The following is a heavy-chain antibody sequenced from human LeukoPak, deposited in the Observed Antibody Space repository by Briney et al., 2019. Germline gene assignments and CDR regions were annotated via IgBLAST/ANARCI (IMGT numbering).Heavy chain of an antibody. J-gene: IGHJ4*02. V-gene: IGHV4-34*01. CDR2: INHSGST. CDR1: GGSFSGYY. D-gene: IGHD6-6*01. CDR3: ARDIAARRAGYYFDY. Sequence: PSETLSLTCAVYGGSFSGYYWTWIRQPPGRGLEWIGEINHSGSTNYNPSLKSRVTISVDTSKNQFSLKLSSVTAADTAVYYCARDIAARRAGYYFDYWGQGTLVTVSS.